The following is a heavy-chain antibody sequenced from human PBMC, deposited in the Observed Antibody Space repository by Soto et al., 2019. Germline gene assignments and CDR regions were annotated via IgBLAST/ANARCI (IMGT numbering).Heavy chain of an antibody. Sequence: GGSLRLSCAASGFTFSSYSMNWVRQAPGKGLEWVSSISSSSSYIYYADSVKGRFTISRDNAKNSLYLQMNSLRAEDTAVYYCARDSGSYPLEYFQHWGQGTLVTVSS. D-gene: IGHD1-26*01. CDR2: ISSSSSYI. CDR1: GFTFSSYS. V-gene: IGHV3-21*01. J-gene: IGHJ1*01. CDR3: ARDSGSYPLEYFQH.